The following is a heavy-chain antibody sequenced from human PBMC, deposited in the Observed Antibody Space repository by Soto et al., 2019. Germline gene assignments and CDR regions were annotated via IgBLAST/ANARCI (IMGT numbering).Heavy chain of an antibody. CDR2: ISAYNGNT. CDR1: GYSFTSYG. V-gene: IGHV1-18*01. J-gene: IGHJ4*02. CDR3: AREPNYFDY. Sequence: ASVKVSCKASGYSFTSYGVTWVRQAPGQGLEWMGWISAYNGNTKYAQKLQGRVTMTTDTSTSTAYMELRSLRSDDTAVYYCAREPNYFDYWGQGTLVTVSS.